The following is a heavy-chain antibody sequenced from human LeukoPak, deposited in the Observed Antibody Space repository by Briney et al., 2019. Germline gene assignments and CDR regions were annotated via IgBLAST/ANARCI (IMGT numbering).Heavy chain of an antibody. CDR2: ISSSGSTI. D-gene: IGHD5-24*01. V-gene: IGHV3-48*03. J-gene: IGHJ4*02. Sequence: GGSLRLSCAASGFTFSSYEMNWVRQAPGEGLEWVSYISSSGSTIYYADSVKGRFTISRDNAKNSLYLQMNSLRAEDTAVYYCARYGVEMATWDYWGQGTLVTVSS. CDR1: GFTFSSYE. CDR3: ARYGVEMATWDY.